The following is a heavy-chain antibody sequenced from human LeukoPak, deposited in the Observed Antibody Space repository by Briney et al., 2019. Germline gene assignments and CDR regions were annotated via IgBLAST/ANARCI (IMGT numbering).Heavy chain of an antibody. J-gene: IGHJ6*03. CDR2: ISSSSSYI. CDR3: ARDEPTIAAAGPLYYYYYYYMDV. V-gene: IGHV3-21*01. CDR1: GFTFSSYS. Sequence: PGGSLRLSCAASGFTFSSYSMNWVRQAPGKGLEWVSSISSSSSYIYYADSVKGRFTISRDNAKNSLYLQMNSLRAEDTAVYYCARDEPTIAAAGPLYYYYYYYMDVWGKGTTVTVSS. D-gene: IGHD6-13*01.